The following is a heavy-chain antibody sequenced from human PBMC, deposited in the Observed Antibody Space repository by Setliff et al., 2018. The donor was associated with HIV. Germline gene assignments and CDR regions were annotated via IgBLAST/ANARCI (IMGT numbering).Heavy chain of an antibody. D-gene: IGHD5-18*01. Sequence: SETLSLTCTVSGASISSSSHHWAWIRQPPGKGLEYIGNIYYTGSTRHNPSLESRVATSVDTSKNQFSLKLSSVTAADTAVYYCASGEYNYGYRFDYWGQGTLVTVSS. CDR3: ASGEYNYGYRFDY. J-gene: IGHJ4*02. CDR2: IYYTGST. V-gene: IGHV4-39*07. CDR1: GASISSSSHH.